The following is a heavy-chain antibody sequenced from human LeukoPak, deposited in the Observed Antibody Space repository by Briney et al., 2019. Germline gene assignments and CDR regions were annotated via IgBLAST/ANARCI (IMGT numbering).Heavy chain of an antibody. CDR1: GFTFSSDS. V-gene: IGHV3-30*02. J-gene: IGHJ6*03. D-gene: IGHD1-26*01. Sequence: GGSLRLSCAASGFTFSSDSMNWVRQAPGKGLEWVAFIRYDGSNKYYTDSVKGRFTISRDNSKNTLYLQMNSLRAEDTAVYYCAKGRGWEASYYYYYMDVWGKGTTVTISS. CDR3: AKGRGWEASYYYYYMDV. CDR2: IRYDGSNK.